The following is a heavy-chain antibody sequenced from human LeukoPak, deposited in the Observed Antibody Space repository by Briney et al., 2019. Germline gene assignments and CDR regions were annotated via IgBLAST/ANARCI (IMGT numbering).Heavy chain of an antibody. Sequence: SETLSLTCTVSGGSISSYYWSWIRQPPGKGLEWIGYIYYSGSTNYNPSLKSRVTISVDTSKNQFSLKLSSVTAADTAVYYCARTAVAVNDYWGQGTLVTVSS. D-gene: IGHD6-19*01. V-gene: IGHV4-59*01. J-gene: IGHJ4*02. CDR3: ARTAVAVNDY. CDR1: GGSISSYY. CDR2: IYYSGST.